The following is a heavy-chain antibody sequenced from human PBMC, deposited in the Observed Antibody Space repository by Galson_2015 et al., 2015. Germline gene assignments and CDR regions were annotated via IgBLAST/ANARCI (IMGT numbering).Heavy chain of an antibody. CDR3: ARTAHYNNMDV. Sequence: SLRLSCAASGFTFSNFGMHWVRQAPGKGLVWVSHINAAGSGTVYADSVKGRFTISRDNAKNTLYLEMNSLRAEDTAVYYCARTAHYNNMDVWGQGTTVTVSS. J-gene: IGHJ6*02. V-gene: IGHV3-74*01. CDR1: GFTFSNFG. CDR2: INAAGSGT.